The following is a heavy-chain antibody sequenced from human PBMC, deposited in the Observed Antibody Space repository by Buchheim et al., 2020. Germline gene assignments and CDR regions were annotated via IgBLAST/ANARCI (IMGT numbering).Heavy chain of an antibody. V-gene: IGHV4-39*01. Sequence: QLQLQESGPGLVKPSETLSLTCTVSGGSISSSSYYWGWIRQPPGKGLEWIGSIYYSGSTYYNPSLKSRVTISVHTSKNQFSLKLSSVTAADTAVYYCARRPRIAVATGAWFDPWGQGTL. J-gene: IGHJ5*02. CDR2: IYYSGST. D-gene: IGHD6-19*01. CDR3: ARRPRIAVATGAWFDP. CDR1: GGSISSSSYY.